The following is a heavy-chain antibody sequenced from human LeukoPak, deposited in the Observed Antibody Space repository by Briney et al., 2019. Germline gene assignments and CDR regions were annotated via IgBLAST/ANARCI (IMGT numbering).Heavy chain of an antibody. CDR2: FSDSGSTI. Sequence: GGSRRPPCRALDIVFRDYYMSWIRQSPGKGRGWFSYFSDSGSTIYYAESAEVRFTISRDNVKNSLYLQMNGLRPEDTAVYYCARYMKGDYGSGTFFDLWGQGNMVTVST. J-gene: IGHJ4*02. CDR1: DIVFRDYY. CDR3: ARYMKGDYGSGTFFDL. V-gene: IGHV3-11*01. D-gene: IGHD3-10*01.